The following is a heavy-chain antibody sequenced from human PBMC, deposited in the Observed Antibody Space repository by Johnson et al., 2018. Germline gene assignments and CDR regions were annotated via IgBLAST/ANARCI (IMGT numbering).Heavy chain of an antibody. D-gene: IGHD3-10*01. J-gene: IGHJ6*02. V-gene: IGHV3-15*01. CDR3: TTGGMVRAFYYYYGMDV. CDR2: IKSKTDGGTT. CDR1: GFTFSNAW. Sequence: VQLVQSGGGLVKXGGSLRLSCAASGFTFSNAWMSWVRQAPGKGLEWVGRIKSKTDGGTTDYAAPLKGRFTISRDDSKNTLYLQMTSLKTEDTAVYYCTTGGMVRAFYYYYGMDVWGQGTTVTVSS.